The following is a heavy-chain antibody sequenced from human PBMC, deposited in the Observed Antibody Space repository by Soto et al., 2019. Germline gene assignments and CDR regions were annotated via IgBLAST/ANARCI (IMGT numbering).Heavy chain of an antibody. J-gene: IGHJ4*02. CDR1: GFTFSSYG. D-gene: IGHD3-10*01. Sequence: QVQLVESGGGVVQPGRSLRLSCAASGFTFSSYGMHWVRQAPGKGLEWVAVISYDGSNKYYADSVKGRFTISRDNSKNPLYLQMKSLRAEDTAVDYCTKDHGAFDYWGQGTLVTVSS. CDR2: ISYDGSNK. V-gene: IGHV3-30*18. CDR3: TKDHGAFDY.